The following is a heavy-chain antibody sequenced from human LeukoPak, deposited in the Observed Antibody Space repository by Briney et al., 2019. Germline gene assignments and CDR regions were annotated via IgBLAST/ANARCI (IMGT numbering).Heavy chain of an antibody. CDR1: GYSFTSYW. J-gene: IGHJ3*02. D-gene: IGHD2-2*01. V-gene: IGHV5-51*01. CDR3: AATYCSSTSCRDAFDN. CDR2: IYPGDSDT. Sequence: GESLKISCKGSGYSFTSYWIGWVRQMPGKGLEWMGIIYPGDSDTRYSPSFQGQVTISADKSISTAYLQWSSLKASDTAMYDCAATYCSSTSCRDAFDNWGQGTMVTVSS.